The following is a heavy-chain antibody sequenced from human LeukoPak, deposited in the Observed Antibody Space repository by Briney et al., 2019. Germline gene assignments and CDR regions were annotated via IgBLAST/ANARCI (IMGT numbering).Heavy chain of an antibody. Sequence: PGGSLRLSCVASGFTFSSSWMTWVRQAPGKGPEWVANTNQDGSEKYYVGSLKGRFTISRDNAKNLLYLQMNSLRAEDTAVYYCAKDESDAAYRYWGQGTLVTVSS. J-gene: IGHJ4*02. D-gene: IGHD2-15*01. CDR3: AKDESDAAYRY. CDR1: GFTFSSSW. CDR2: TNQDGSEK. V-gene: IGHV3-7*03.